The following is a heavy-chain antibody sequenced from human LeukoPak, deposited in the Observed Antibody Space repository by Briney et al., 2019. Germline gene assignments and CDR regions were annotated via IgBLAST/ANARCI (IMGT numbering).Heavy chain of an antibody. J-gene: IGHJ4*02. CDR2: IIPILGIA. V-gene: IGHV1-69*04. D-gene: IGHD1-7*01. CDR1: GGTFSSYA. Sequence: SVKVSCKASGGTFSSYAISWVRQAPGQGLEWMGRIIPILGIANYAQKFQGRVTITADKSTSTAYMELSSLRSEDTAVYYCARDSTGTTPAHFDYWGQGTLVTVSS. CDR3: ARDSTGTTPAHFDY.